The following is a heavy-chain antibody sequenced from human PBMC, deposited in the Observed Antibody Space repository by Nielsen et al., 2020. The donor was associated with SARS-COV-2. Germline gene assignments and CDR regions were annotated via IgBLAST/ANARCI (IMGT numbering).Heavy chain of an antibody. CDR1: GFPLRSYD. CDR2: IATAGDT. V-gene: IGHV3-13*01. CDR3: ARGEGSGIDS. D-gene: IGHD3-10*01. J-gene: IGHJ4*02. Sequence: GGSLRLSCAASGFPLRSYDMHWVRQTAGGGLEWVSTIATAGDTFYPGSVRGRFTVSRENAKNSFYLQMNSLRAEDTAVYYCARGEGSGIDSWGQGTLVTVSS.